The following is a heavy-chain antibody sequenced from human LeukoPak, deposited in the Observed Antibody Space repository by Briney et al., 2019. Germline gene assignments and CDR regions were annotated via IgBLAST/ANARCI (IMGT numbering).Heavy chain of an antibody. D-gene: IGHD6-6*01. Sequence: GGSLRLSCSASGFTFSSYPMHWVRQAPGKGLEYVSAISSNGGSTYYADSVKGRVTISRDNSKNTLYLQMSSLRAEDTAVYYFVKGRIAAVHAGYFDYWGQGTLVTVSS. CDR2: ISSNGGST. V-gene: IGHV3-64D*06. J-gene: IGHJ4*02. CDR1: GFTFSSYP. CDR3: VKGRIAAVHAGYFDY.